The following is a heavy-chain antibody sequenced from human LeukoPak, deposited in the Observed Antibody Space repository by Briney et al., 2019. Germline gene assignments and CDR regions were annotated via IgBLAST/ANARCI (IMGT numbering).Heavy chain of an antibody. CDR3: ARSRGGFGDYGSWFDP. D-gene: IGHD4-17*01. J-gene: IGHJ5*02. V-gene: IGHV4-59*12. CDR1: GGSLSSYF. CDR2: IHNSATT. Sequence: ASETLSLTCTVSGGSLSSYFWSWIRQPPGKGLEWIGYIHNSATTNCNPSLKSRVTITLDTAKNKFSLKLTTVTAADTAVYFCARSRGGFGDYGSWFDPWGQGTLVTVSS.